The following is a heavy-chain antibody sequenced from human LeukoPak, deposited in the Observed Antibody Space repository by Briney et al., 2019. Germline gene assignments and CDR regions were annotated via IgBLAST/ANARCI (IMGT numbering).Heavy chain of an antibody. J-gene: IGHJ4*02. Sequence: PGGSLRLSYAASGFTFSNHWMSWVRQAPGKGLEWVATIKKDGGQKDYVDSVRGRFTISRDNAKNSLYLQMNSLRAEDTAVYYCARGHARRGRGYYDSSGALDYWGQGTLVTVSS. CDR2: IKKDGGQK. CDR3: ARGHARRGRGYYDSSGALDY. CDR1: GFTFSNHW. D-gene: IGHD3-22*01. V-gene: IGHV3-7*03.